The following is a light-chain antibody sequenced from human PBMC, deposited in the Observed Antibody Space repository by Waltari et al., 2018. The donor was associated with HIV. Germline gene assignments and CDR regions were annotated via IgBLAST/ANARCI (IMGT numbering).Light chain of an antibody. V-gene: IGKV1-8*01. CDR2: TTP. CDR3: HQYHDFPFT. CDR1: QGITTH. Sequence: ALRMTQSPSSFSASVGDRVTITLRASQGITTHLAQYQQQPGGAPRLLIHTTPTLESGVPSRFRGRGAVTESTLTICCLQSEDVATYNSHQYHDFPFTFGPVTKVDIK. J-gene: IGKJ3*01.